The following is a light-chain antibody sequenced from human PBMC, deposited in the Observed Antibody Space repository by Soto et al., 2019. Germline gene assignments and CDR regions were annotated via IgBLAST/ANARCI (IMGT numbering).Light chain of an antibody. CDR1: EDLSRN. J-gene: IGKJ1*01. CDR2: DAS. V-gene: IGKV3D-11*01. Sequence: EIVLTQSPATLSLSPGERATLSCRASEDLSRNLAWYQQKPGQAPRLLMYDASKRATGIPARFSGSGSGTDFTLTISSLEPEDFAVYYCQQRDIWPWTFGQGTKVDIK. CDR3: QQRDIWPWT.